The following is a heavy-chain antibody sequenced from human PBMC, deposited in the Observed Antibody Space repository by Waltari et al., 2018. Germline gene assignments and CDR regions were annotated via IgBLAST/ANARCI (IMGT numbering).Heavy chain of an antibody. CDR3: ARVPSTDYYYYMDV. V-gene: IGHV4-30-2*01. J-gene: IGHJ6*03. CDR2: IYHSGST. CDR1: GGSISSGGYS. Sequence: QLQLQESGSGLVKPSQTLSLTCAVSGGSISSGGYSWSWIRQPPGKGLEWIGYIYHSGSTYYHPSPTMRVTISVDRSKNQFSLKLSSVTAADTAVYYCARVPSTDYYYYMDVWGKGTTVTVSS.